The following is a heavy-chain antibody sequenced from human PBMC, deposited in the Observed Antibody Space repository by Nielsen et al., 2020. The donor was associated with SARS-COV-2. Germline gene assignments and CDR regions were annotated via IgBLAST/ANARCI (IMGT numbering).Heavy chain of an antibody. CDR1: GFTFSSYW. D-gene: IGHD5-18*01. V-gene: IGHV3-7*01. J-gene: IGHJ5*02. Sequence: GGSLRLSCAASGFTFSSYWMSWVRQAPGKGLEWVANIKQDGSEKYYVDSVKGRFTISRDNAKNSLYLQMNSLRAEDTAVYYCARAAIHRKDTAMPPRGYNCFDPWGQGTRVNVSS. CDR3: ARAAIHRKDTAMPPRGYNCFDP. CDR2: IKQDGSEK.